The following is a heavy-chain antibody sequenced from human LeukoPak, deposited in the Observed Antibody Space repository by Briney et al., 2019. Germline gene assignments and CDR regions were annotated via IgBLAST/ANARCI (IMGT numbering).Heavy chain of an antibody. D-gene: IGHD4-23*01. V-gene: IGHV3-23*01. CDR2: ISGSGGST. J-gene: IGHJ4*02. CDR1: GFTFSSYA. Sequence: GGSLRLSCAASGFTFSSYAMSWVRQAPGKGLEWVSAISGSGGSTYYADSVKGRFTISRDNSKNTLYLQMNSLRAEDTAVYYCAKSPSPSFNRGTVGFDYWGQGTLVTVSS. CDR3: AKSPSPSFNRGTVGFDY.